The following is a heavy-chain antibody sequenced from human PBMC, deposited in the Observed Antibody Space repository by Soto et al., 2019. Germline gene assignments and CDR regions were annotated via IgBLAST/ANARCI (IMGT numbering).Heavy chain of an antibody. Sequence: PSETLSLTCTVSGGSISSGDYYWSWIRQPPGKGLEWIGYIYYSGSTYYNPSLKSRVTISVDTSKNQVSLKLSSVTAADTAVYYCARESGYYGSGSYYNYNWFDPWGQGTLVTVSS. CDR2: IYYSGST. V-gene: IGHV4-30-4*01. CDR1: GGSISSGDYY. J-gene: IGHJ5*02. D-gene: IGHD3-10*01. CDR3: ARESGYYGSGSYYNYNWFDP.